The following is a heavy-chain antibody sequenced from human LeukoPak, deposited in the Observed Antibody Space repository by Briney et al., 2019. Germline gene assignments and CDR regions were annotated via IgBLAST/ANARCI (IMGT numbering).Heavy chain of an antibody. CDR2: IKHDGSEI. Sequence: GGSLRLSCAASGFTFSIYWMNWVRQAPGKGLEWVANIKHDGSEINYMDSVKGRFTISRDNAKNSLYLQMTSLRTEDTAVYYCARGYCSSTNCYKNWFDPWGQGTLVTVSS. J-gene: IGHJ5*02. D-gene: IGHD2-2*02. CDR1: GFTFSIYW. CDR3: ARGYCSSTNCYKNWFDP. V-gene: IGHV3-7*05.